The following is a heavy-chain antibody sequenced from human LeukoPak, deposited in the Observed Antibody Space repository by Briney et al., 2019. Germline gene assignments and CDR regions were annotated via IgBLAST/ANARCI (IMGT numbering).Heavy chain of an antibody. Sequence: SVRFSCKASGYAFTGCYMHWARQAPGQGREWMGWTNPNSGATSYAQRFQGRVTVTRATSISTAYMELSRLRYDATAVYYCARASYYYDSSGYPGYYFDSWGQGTLVTVSS. D-gene: IGHD3-22*01. CDR1: GYAFTGCY. V-gene: IGHV1-2*02. J-gene: IGHJ4*02. CDR2: TNPNSGAT. CDR3: ARASYYYDSSGYPGYYFDS.